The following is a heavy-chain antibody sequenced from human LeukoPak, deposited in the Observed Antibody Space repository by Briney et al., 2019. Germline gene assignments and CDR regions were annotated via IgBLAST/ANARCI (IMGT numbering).Heavy chain of an antibody. CDR1: GFTFSTYW. J-gene: IGHJ4*02. Sequence: QSGGSLRLSCAGSGFTFSTYWMTWVRQAPGKGLEWVANIKQDGSEKYYVDSVKGRFTISRDNAQNPLCLQMNSLRAEDTAVYYCARPRDSGWSKTWDYWGQGTLVTVSS. CDR3: ARPRDSGWSKTWDY. D-gene: IGHD6-13*01. CDR2: IKQDGSEK. V-gene: IGHV3-7*03.